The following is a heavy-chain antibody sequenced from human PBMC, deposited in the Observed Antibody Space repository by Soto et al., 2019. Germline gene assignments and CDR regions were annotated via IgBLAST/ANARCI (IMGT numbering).Heavy chain of an antibody. J-gene: IGHJ3*02. CDR1: GGTFSSYA. V-gene: IGHV1-69*06. D-gene: IGHD5-12*01. Sequence: QVQLVQSGAEVKKPGSSVMVSCKASGGTFSSYAISWVRQAPGQGLEWMGGIIPILGTANYAQKFQGRVTITADKSTSTAYMELSSLRSEDTAVYYCARDGDGYTIAFDIWGQGTMITVSS. CDR3: ARDGDGYTIAFDI. CDR2: IIPILGTA.